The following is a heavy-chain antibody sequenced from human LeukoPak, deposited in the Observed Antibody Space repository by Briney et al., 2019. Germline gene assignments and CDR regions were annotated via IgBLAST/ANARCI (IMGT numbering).Heavy chain of an antibody. J-gene: IGHJ4*02. D-gene: IGHD3-10*01. V-gene: IGHV3-21*01. CDR3: ARGGGSGSYDY. Sequence: PGGSLRLSCAASGFXFSGYFINWVRQAPGEGLEWVSSISGGSGYIYYADSVKGRFTISRDNARNSLYLQMNSLRAEDTAVYYCARGGGSGSYDYWGQGTLVTVSS. CDR1: GFXFSGYF. CDR2: ISGGSGYI.